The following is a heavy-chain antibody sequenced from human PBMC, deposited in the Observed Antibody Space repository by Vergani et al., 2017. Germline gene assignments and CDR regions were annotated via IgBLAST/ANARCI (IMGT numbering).Heavy chain of an antibody. CDR2: IYYSGST. J-gene: IGHJ1*01. Sequence: QVQLQESGPGLVKPSETLSLTCTVSGGSVSSGSYYWSWIRQPAGKGLEWIGYIYYSGSTNYNPSLKSRVTISVDTSKNQFSLKLSSVTAADTAVYYCARAGIAAAGLQHWGQGTLVTVSS. D-gene: IGHD6-13*01. CDR1: GGSVSSGSYY. V-gene: IGHV4-61*10. CDR3: ARAGIAAAGLQH.